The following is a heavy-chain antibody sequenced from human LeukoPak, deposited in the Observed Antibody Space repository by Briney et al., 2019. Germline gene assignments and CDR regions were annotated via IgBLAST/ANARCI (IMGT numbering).Heavy chain of an antibody. D-gene: IGHD2-15*01. CDR1: GFTVSSNY. J-gene: IGHJ4*02. V-gene: IGHV3-66*01. CDR3: ARDFPPDGVYCSGGSCYHDY. Sequence: GGSLRLSCAASGFTVSSNYMSWVRQAPGKGLEWVSVIYSGGSTYYADSVKGRFTISRDDSKNTLYLQMNSLRAEDTAVYYCARDFPPDGVYCSGGSCYHDYWGQGTLVTVSS. CDR2: IYSGGST.